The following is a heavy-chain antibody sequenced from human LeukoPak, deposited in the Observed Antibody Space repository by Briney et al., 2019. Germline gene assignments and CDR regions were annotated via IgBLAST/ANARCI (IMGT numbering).Heavy chain of an antibody. Sequence: GGSLRLSCAASGFTFSSYAMSWVRQAPGKGLEGVSAISGSGGSTYYADSVKGRFTISRDNSKNTLHLQMNSLRAEDTAVYYCAKIPPAPIYYDSSGYLRGSDAFDIWGQGTMVTVSS. CDR1: GFTFSSYA. J-gene: IGHJ3*02. D-gene: IGHD3-22*01. V-gene: IGHV3-23*01. CDR2: ISGSGGST. CDR3: AKIPPAPIYYDSSGYLRGSDAFDI.